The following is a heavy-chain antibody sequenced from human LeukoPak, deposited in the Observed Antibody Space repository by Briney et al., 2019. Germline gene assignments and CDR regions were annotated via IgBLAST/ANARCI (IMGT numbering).Heavy chain of an antibody. Sequence: SETLSLTCTVSGGSINSFYWSWIRQPPGGGLEWIGYIYYSGSTNYNPSLKSRVTISVDTSKNQFSLKLSSVTAADMAVYYCARLARLTLIRGVTGYHSLDVWGKGTKVTVSS. CDR1: GGSINSFY. CDR2: IYYSGST. V-gene: IGHV4-59*01. CDR3: ARLARLTLIRGVTGYHSLDV. J-gene: IGHJ6*03. D-gene: IGHD3-10*01.